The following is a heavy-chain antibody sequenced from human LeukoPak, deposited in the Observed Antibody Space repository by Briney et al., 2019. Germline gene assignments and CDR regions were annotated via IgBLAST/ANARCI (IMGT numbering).Heavy chain of an antibody. J-gene: IGHJ4*01. Sequence: GGSLRLSCAASGFTFSSYWMSWVRQAPGKGLEWVANIKQDGSEKYYVDSVKGRFTISRDNAKNSLYLQMNSLRAEDTAVYYCARDSSGSYSQGFDYWGHGTLVTVSS. CDR1: GFTFSSYW. D-gene: IGHD3-10*01. CDR3: ARDSSGSYSQGFDY. V-gene: IGHV3-7*01. CDR2: IKQDGSEK.